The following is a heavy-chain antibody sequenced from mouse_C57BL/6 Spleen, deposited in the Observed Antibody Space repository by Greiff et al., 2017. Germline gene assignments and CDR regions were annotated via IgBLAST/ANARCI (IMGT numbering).Heavy chain of an antibody. CDR3: AREDYGSSYYFDY. CDR1: GYTFTSYW. J-gene: IGHJ2*01. CDR2: IHPNSGGT. Sequence: QVQLQQSGAELVKPGASVKLSCKASGYTFTSYWMHWVKQRPGQGLEWIGMIHPNSGGTNYNEKFKSKATLTVDKSSSTAYMQLSSLTSEDSAVYYCAREDYGSSYYFDYWGQGTTLTVSS. V-gene: IGHV1-64*01. D-gene: IGHD1-1*01.